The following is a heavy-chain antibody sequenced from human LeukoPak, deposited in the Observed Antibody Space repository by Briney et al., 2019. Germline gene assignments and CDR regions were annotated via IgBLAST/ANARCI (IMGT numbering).Heavy chain of an antibody. CDR1: GFIFSTYG. J-gene: IGHJ6*02. CDR3: ARGRHEYELPTTGLDV. D-gene: IGHD1-7*01. CDR2: IYTGGST. Sequence: PGGSLRLSCAASGFIFSTYGMHWVRQAPGKGLEWVSVIYTGGSTMYGDSVKGRFTISRHDSKNTLYLQMNSLRPEDTAVYYCARGRHEYELPTTGLDVWGQGTTVTVSS. V-gene: IGHV3-53*04.